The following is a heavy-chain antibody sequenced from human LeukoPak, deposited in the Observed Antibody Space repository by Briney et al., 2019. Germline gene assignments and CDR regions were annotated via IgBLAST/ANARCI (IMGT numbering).Heavy chain of an antibody. V-gene: IGHV4-34*01. CDR1: GGSFSGYY. CDR2: INHSGST. CDR3: ARCRMGSDLRRGLNWFDP. D-gene: IGHD3-16*01. J-gene: IGHJ5*02. Sequence: PSETLSLTCAVYGGSFSGYYWSWIRQPPGKGLEWIGEINHSGSTNYNPSLKSRVTISVDTSKNQFSLKLSSVTAADTAVYYCARCRMGSDLRRGLNWFDPWGQGTLVTVSS.